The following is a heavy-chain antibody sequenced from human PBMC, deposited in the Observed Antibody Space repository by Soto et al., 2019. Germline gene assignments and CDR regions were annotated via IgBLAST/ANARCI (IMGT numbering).Heavy chain of an antibody. Sequence: QVQLVQSGAEVKKPGSSVKVSCKASGGTFSNFAFSWVRQAPGQGLEWMGGITPVFGTANHAQKFQGRVNITADGSTRTVYMELNSLRSDDTAVYYCGRNRERIRGSFLDYWGQGSLVNVS. D-gene: IGHD2-15*01. V-gene: IGHV1-69*01. CDR3: GRNRERIRGSFLDY. J-gene: IGHJ4*02. CDR2: ITPVFGTA. CDR1: GGTFSNFA.